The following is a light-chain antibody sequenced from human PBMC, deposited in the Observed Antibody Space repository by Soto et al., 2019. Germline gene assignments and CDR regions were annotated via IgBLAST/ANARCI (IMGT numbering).Light chain of an antibody. V-gene: IGLV2-14*03. CDR1: SSDIGSYNH. CDR3: ISYTDRQSYL. J-gene: IGLJ1*01. Sequence: QSVLTQPASVSGSPGQSITISCSGTSSDIGSYNHVAWYQQFPGKSPKLMIYAVSDRPSGVSDRFSGSKSVITASLTISGLQTEDDADYYCISYTDRQSYLFGTGTKVTVL. CDR2: AVS.